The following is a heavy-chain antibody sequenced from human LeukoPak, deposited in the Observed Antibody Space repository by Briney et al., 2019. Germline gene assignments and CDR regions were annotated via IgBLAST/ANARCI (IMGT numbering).Heavy chain of an antibody. CDR1: GYTFTSYG. V-gene: IGHV1-18*01. D-gene: IGHD3-3*01. CDR2: ISAYNGNT. Sequence: ASVKVSCKASGYTFTSYGISWVRQAPGQGLEWMGWISAYNGNTNYAQKLQGRVTMTTDTSTSTAYMELRSLRSDDTAVYYCARDGDDLDYYYGMDVWGQGTTVTVSS. CDR3: ARDGDDLDYYYGMDV. J-gene: IGHJ6*02.